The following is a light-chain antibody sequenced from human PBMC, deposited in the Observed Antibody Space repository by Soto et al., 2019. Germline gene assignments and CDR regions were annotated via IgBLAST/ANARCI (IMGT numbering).Light chain of an antibody. CDR1: SSNIGSNT. Sequence: QAVVTQPPSASGTPGQSVTISCSGSSSNIGSNTVNWYQQLSGAAPKLLIHNNDQRPSGVPDRFSGSKSDTSASLAISGRQSADEADYYCAAWDDSLTAVLFGGGTKLTVL. J-gene: IGLJ3*02. V-gene: IGLV1-44*01. CDR3: AAWDDSLTAVL. CDR2: NND.